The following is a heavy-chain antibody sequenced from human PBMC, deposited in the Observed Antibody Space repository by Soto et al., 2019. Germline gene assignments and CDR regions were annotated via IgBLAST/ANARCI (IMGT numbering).Heavy chain of an antibody. J-gene: IGHJ3*02. V-gene: IGHV3-33*01. CDR2: IWYDGSNK. CDR1: GFTFSSYG. D-gene: IGHD2-15*01. Sequence: QVQLVESGGGVVQPGRSLRLSCAASGFTFSSYGMHWVRQAPGKGLEWVAVIWYDGSNKYYADSVKGRFTISRDNSKNTLYLQMKSLRAEDTAVYYCARDYAVVVVAARSDAFDIWGQGTMVTVSS. CDR3: ARDYAVVVVAARSDAFDI.